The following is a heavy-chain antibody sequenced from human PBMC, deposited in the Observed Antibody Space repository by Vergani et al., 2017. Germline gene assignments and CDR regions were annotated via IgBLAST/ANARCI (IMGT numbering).Heavy chain of an antibody. CDR3: VYRKTECGNTGCFYPFYYYYYMDV. D-gene: IGHD1-7*01. CDR2: IYWKDYQ. Sequence: QITLKESGPTLVKPTQTLTLTCTFSGFSLNTRGVSVAWIRQPPGKALDWLGLIYWKDYQHYSPSLNNRVTITKYTSKNQVVLTMTNMDYVYTCTYYCVYRKTECGNTGCFYPFYYYYYMDVWGKGTTVTVSS. CDR1: GFSLNTRGVS. J-gene: IGHJ6*03. V-gene: IGHV2-5*04.